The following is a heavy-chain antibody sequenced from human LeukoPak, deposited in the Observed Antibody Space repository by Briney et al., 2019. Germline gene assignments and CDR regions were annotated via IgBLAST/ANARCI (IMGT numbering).Heavy chain of an antibody. V-gene: IGHV4-59*01. J-gene: IGHJ3*02. D-gene: IGHD2-15*01. CDR3: AACSGGSCYRNDAFDI. Sequence: PSETLSLTCTVSGGSISSYYWSWIRKPPGKGLEWIGYIYYSGSTNYNPSLKSRVTISVATSKNQFSLKLSSVTAADTAVYYYAACSGGSCYRNDAFDIWGQGTMVTVSS. CDR2: IYYSGST. CDR1: GGSISSYY.